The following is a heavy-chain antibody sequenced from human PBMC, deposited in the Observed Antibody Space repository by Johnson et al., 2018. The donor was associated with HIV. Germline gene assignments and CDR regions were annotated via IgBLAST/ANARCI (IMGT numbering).Heavy chain of an antibody. CDR2: INQDGSEK. J-gene: IGHJ3*02. D-gene: IGHD4-17*01. CDR1: GFSFSDYW. CDR3: AREGTSEPLHRIYDYGDYPTFDI. Sequence: VQLVESGGGLVQPGGSLRLSCTASGFSFSDYWMTWVRQAPGKGLEWVANINQDGSEKYYVDSLKGRFTIYRDNPKNSLYLQINSLRAEDTAVYYCAREGTSEPLHRIYDYGDYPTFDIWGRGTMVTVSS. V-gene: IGHV3-7*01.